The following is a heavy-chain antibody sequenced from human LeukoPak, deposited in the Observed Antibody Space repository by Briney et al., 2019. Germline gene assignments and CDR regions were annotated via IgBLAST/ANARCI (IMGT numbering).Heavy chain of an antibody. V-gene: IGHV3-11*06. Sequence: PGGSLRLSCVASGFTFSDYFMSWLRQAPGKGLEWISYISSSSSSRDYADSVKGRFTISRDNAKSTLYLQMNSLRVEDTAVYYCARDRGSNDPIDYWGQGTLVTVSS. J-gene: IGHJ4*02. D-gene: IGHD4-23*01. CDR1: GFTFSDYF. CDR3: ARDRGSNDPIDY. CDR2: ISSSSSSR.